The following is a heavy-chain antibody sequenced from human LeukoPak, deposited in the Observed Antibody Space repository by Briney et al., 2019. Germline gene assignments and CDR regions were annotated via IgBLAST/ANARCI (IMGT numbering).Heavy chain of an antibody. CDR3: ARGLAWLGGPNFGY. J-gene: IGHJ4*02. Sequence: PGGSLRLSCAASGFTFSSYGMHWVRQAPGKGLEWVAFIRYDGSNKYYADSVKGRFTISRDNSKNTLYLQMNSLRAEDTAVYYCARGLAWLGGPNFGYWGQGTLVTVSS. CDR1: GFTFSSYG. CDR2: IRYDGSNK. V-gene: IGHV3-30*02. D-gene: IGHD6-19*01.